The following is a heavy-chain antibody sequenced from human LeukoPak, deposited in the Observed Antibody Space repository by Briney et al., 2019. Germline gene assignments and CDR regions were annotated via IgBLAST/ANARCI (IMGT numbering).Heavy chain of an antibody. CDR1: GFTFRSAA. CDR2: ISSTGYNS. D-gene: IGHD5-18*01. V-gene: IGHV3-23*01. Sequence: PGGSLRLSCAASGFTFRSAAMTWVRQGPEKGLQWVSLISSTGYNSYYADSVKGRSTVSRDNSKNIVYLQMNSLRAEDTALYYCAKDIQAANWGQGTLVTVSS. J-gene: IGHJ1*01. CDR3: AKDIQAAN.